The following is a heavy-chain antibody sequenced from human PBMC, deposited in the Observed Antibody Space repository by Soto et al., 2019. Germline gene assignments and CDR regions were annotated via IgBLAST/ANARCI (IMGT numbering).Heavy chain of an antibody. D-gene: IGHD6-13*01. CDR2: IYYSGST. V-gene: IGHV4-59*01. CDR1: GGSICSYY. J-gene: IGHJ4*02. CDR3: ARGGYSSSWYRLDY. Sequence: PSETLSLTCTVSGGSICSYYWSWIRQHPGKGLEWIGYIYYSGSTNYNPSLKSRVTISVDTSKNQFSLKLSSVTAADTAVYYCARGGYSSSWYRLDYWGQGTLVTVSS.